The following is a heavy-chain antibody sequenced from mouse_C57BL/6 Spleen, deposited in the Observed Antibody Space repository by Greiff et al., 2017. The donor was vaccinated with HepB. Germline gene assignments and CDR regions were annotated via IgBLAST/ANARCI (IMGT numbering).Heavy chain of an antibody. CDR1: GFTFSDYG. J-gene: IGHJ2*01. CDR3: ARTYYGLDY. V-gene: IGHV5-17*01. D-gene: IGHD2-10*01. Sequence: EVKLMESGGGLVKPGGSLKLSCAASGFTFSDYGMHWVRQAPEKGLEWVAYISSGSSTIYYADTVKGRFTISRDNAKNTLFLQMTSLRSEDTAMYYCARTYYGLDYWGQGTTLTVSS. CDR2: ISSGSSTI.